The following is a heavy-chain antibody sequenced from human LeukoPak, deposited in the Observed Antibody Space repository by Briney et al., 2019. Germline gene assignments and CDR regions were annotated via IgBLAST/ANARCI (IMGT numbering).Heavy chain of an antibody. CDR3: AKDTLRSTLYYYYGMDV. D-gene: IGHD2-2*01. V-gene: IGHV3-30*18. J-gene: IGHJ6*02. CDR1: GFTFSSYG. Sequence: GGSLRLSCAASGFTFSSYGMHWVRQAPGKGLEWVAVISYDGSNKYYADSVKGRFTISRDNSKNTLYLQMNSLRAEDTAVYYCAKDTLRSTLYYYYGMDVWGQGTTVTVSS. CDR2: ISYDGSNK.